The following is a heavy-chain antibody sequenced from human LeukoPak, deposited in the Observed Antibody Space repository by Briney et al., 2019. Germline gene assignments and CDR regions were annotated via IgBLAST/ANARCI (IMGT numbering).Heavy chain of an antibody. V-gene: IGHV4-61*02. CDR3: VCTKGKFKSFDY. J-gene: IGHJ4*02. Sequence: PSETLSLTCTFSGGSISSGSYYWSWIRQPAGKGLEWIGRIYTSESPNYNPSLKSQVTISVDTSKSQFSLKLSSVTAADTAVYYCVCTKGKFKSFDYWGQGTLVTVSS. CDR2: IYTSESP. D-gene: IGHD2-8*01. CDR1: GGSISSGSYY.